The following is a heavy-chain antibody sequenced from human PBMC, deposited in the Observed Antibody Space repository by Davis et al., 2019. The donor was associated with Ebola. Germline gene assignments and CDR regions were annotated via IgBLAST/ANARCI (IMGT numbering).Heavy chain of an antibody. CDR2: ISTDVSST. D-gene: IGHD6-13*01. J-gene: IGHJ5*02. CDR3: ARDRYSSSWLQGFDP. CDR1: GFTFSRYW. V-gene: IGHV3-74*01. Sequence: GESLKISCAASGFTFSRYWMHWVRQAPGKGLVWVSRISTDVSSTSYADSVKGRFTISRDNAKNTLYLQMNSLRAEETAVYYCARDRYSSSWLQGFDPWGQGTLVTVSS.